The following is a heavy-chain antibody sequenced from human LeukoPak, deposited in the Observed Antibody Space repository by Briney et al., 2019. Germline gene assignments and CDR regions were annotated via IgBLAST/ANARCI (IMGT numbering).Heavy chain of an antibody. CDR2: ISVGAEYI. J-gene: IGHJ4*02. CDR1: GFTFSTYV. Sequence: PGGSLRLSCAASGFTFSTYVMNWFRQAPGKGLEWVSTISVGAEYIFYADSVKGRFTISRDNSKNTLYLQMNSLRAEDTAVYYCAKDKLQQLVRYYFDYWGQGTLVTVSS. D-gene: IGHD6-13*01. V-gene: IGHV3-23*01. CDR3: AKDKLQQLVRYYFDY.